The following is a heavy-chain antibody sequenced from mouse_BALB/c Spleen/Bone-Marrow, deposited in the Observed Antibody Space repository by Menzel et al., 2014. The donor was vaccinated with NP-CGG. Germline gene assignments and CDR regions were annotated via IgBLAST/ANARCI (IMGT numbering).Heavy chain of an antibody. CDR3: ARAMIYYYAMDY. CDR1: GYSFTSFI. D-gene: IGHD2-4*01. V-gene: IGHV1-14*01. CDR2: INPYNDGT. Sequence: VQLQQPGPELVKPGASVKMSCKASGYSFTSFILHWVKTRPGQGLEWIGYINPYNDGTKYNEKFKGKAILTSDKSSSSANMELSSLTSEDSAVYYCARAMIYYYAMDYWGQGTSVTVSS. J-gene: IGHJ4*01.